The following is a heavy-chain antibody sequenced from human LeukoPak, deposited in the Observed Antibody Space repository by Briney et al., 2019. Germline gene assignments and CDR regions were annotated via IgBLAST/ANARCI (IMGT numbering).Heavy chain of an antibody. CDR1: GFTVSSNY. J-gene: IGHJ6*03. CDR3: ARVAYYYDSSGGYYMDV. V-gene: IGHV3-53*01. CDR2: IYSGGST. D-gene: IGHD3-22*01. Sequence: GGSLRLSCAASGFTVSSNYMSWVRQAPGKRLEWVSVIYSGGSTYYADSVKGRFTISRDNSKNTLYLQMNSLRAEDTAVYYCARVAYYYDSSGGYYMDVWGKGTAVTVSS.